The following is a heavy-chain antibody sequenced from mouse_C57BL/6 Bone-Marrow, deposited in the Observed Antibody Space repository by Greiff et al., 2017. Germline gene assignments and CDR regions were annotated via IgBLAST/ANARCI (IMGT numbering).Heavy chain of an antibody. Sequence: EVQGVESGGGLVKPGGSLKLSCAASGFTFSSYAMSWVRQTPEKRLEWVATISDGGSYTYYPDNVKGRFTISRDNDKNNLYLQMSHLKSEDTAMYYCARDKGYDYDGFAYWGQGTLVTVSA. D-gene: IGHD2-4*01. CDR3: ARDKGYDYDGFAY. V-gene: IGHV5-4*01. CDR1: GFTFSSYA. CDR2: ISDGGSYT. J-gene: IGHJ3*01.